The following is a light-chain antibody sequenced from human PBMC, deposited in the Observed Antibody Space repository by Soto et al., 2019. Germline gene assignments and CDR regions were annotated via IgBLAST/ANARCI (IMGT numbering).Light chain of an antibody. CDR3: SSYTSSSTLL. CDR1: SSDVGAYNY. CDR2: EVS. Sequence: QSALTQPASVSGSPGQSITISCTGTSSDVGAYNYVSWYHQHPGRAPKLMIYEVSNRPSGVSNRFSGSKSGNTASLTISGLQAEDEADYYCSSYTSSSTLLFGGGTQLTVL. V-gene: IGLV2-14*01. J-gene: IGLJ2*01.